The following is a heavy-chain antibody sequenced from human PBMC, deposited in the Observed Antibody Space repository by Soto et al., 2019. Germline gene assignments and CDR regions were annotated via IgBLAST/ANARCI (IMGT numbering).Heavy chain of an antibody. D-gene: IGHD3-10*01. Sequence: SVKVSCKASGCTFSSYAISWVRQAPGQGLEWMGGIIPIFGTANYAQKFQGRVTITADESTSTAYMELSSLRSEDTAVYYCARGALYGSGAYSGIDYWGQGTLVTVSS. CDR1: GCTFSSYA. CDR2: IIPIFGTA. J-gene: IGHJ4*02. V-gene: IGHV1-69*13. CDR3: ARGALYGSGAYSGIDY.